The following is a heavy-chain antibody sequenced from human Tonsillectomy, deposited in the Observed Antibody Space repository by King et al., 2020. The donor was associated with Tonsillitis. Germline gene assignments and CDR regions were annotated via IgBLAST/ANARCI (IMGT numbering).Heavy chain of an antibody. CDR2: INQDESEE. V-gene: IGHV3-7*01. J-gene: IGHJ3*02. CDR1: GFTFSSYW. CDR3: AREGGGAAAGRRAADI. Sequence: VQLVESGGGLVQPGGSLRLSCAASGFTFSSYWMSWVRQAPGKGLEWVANINQDESEEYYVDSVKGRFTISRDNAKNSLYLQMNSLRVEDTAVYYCAREGGGAAAGRRAADIWGQGTMVTVSS. D-gene: IGHD6-13*01.